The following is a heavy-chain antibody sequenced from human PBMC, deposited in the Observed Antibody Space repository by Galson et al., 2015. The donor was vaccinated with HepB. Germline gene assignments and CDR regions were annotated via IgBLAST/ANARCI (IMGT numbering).Heavy chain of an antibody. J-gene: IGHJ2*01. D-gene: IGHD6-19*01. CDR3: AKGAVAGTYVPTFFDV. CDR2: VSGGGGLA. Sequence: PLRLSGVASGFTFLGYAMNWARHAPGEGLEGVSTVSGGGGLAYYADSVSGGGTISRDNSENTRCLQMNSLRAEDTAVYYCAKGAVAGTYVPTFFDVWGRGPLVTVSS. CDR1: GFTFLGYA. V-gene: IGHV3-23*01.